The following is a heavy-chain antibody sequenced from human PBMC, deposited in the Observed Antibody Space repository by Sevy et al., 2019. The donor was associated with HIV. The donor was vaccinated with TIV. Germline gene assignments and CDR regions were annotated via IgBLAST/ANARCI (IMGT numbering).Heavy chain of an antibody. CDR2: ISGGGAAT. J-gene: IGHJ5*02. CDR1: GFTLIAFG. CDR3: ARYGRIPVAGHTWFDP. D-gene: IGHD6-19*01. Sequence: GGSLRLSCSASGFTLIAFGMTWVRQAPGKGLEWVSGISGGGAATANADSVKGRFTISRDNSKNTLYLQMNSLTAADTAVYYCARYGRIPVAGHTWFDPWGLGTLVTVSS. V-gene: IGHV3-23*01.